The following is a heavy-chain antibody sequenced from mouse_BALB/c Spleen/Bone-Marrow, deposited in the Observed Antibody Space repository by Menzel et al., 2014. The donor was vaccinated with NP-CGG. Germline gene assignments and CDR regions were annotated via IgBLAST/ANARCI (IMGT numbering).Heavy chain of an antibody. D-gene: IGHD2-4*01. CDR1: GFTFSSFG. Sequence: EVQGVESGGGLVQPGGSRKFSCAASGFTFSSFGMHWVRQAPEKGLEWVAYISNGSSTIYYADTVKGRFTISRDNPKNTLFLQMTSLRSEDTAMYYCARKGAMITHYYAMDYWGQGTSVTVSS. CDR2: ISNGSSTI. J-gene: IGHJ4*01. V-gene: IGHV5-17*02. CDR3: ARKGAMITHYYAMDY.